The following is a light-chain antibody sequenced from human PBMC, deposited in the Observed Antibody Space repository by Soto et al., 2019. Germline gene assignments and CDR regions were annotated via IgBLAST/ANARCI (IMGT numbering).Light chain of an antibody. CDR2: GAS. J-gene: IGKJ1*01. CDR1: QSVSSK. Sequence: EIVMTQSPATLSVSPGERATLSCRAGQSVSSKLAWYQQKPGQAPRLLIDGASTRATGVPGNFSGSGSGTEFTLTINSLQSEDFAVYYCQQYNDWPRTFGQGTKVEIK. V-gene: IGKV3-15*01. CDR3: QQYNDWPRT.